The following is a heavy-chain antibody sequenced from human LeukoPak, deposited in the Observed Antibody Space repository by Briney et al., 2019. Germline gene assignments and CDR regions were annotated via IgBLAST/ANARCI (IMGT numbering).Heavy chain of an antibody. CDR2: ISASGSTT. CDR3: AKGRSAYCGGDCLAAGY. J-gene: IGHJ4*02. CDR1: GFTFSDYY. D-gene: IGHD2-21*01. Sequence: AGGSLRLSCAASGFTFSDYYMTWIRQAPGKGLQWVSAISASGSTTYYADSVKGRFTISRDNSKNTLYLQMNSLRAEDTAEYYCAKGRSAYCGGDCLAAGYWGQGTLVTVSS. V-gene: IGHV3-23*01.